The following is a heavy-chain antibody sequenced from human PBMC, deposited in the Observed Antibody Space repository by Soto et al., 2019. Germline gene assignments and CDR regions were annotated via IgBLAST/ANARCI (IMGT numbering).Heavy chain of an antibody. CDR1: EGTFSSYA. Sequence: QVQLVQSGAEVKKPGSSVKVSCKASEGTFSSYAISWVRQAPGQGLEWMGGIIPIFGTANYAQKFQGRVTITADESTSTAYMELSSLRSEDTAVYYCARDGRSYYDFWSGYANWFDPWGQGTLVTVSS. V-gene: IGHV1-69*01. CDR3: ARDGRSYYDFWSGYANWFDP. CDR2: IIPIFGTA. J-gene: IGHJ5*02. D-gene: IGHD3-3*01.